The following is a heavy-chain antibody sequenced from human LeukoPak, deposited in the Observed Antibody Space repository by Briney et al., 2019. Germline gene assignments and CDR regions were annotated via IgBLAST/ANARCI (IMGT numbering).Heavy chain of an antibody. CDR1: GSSITSDYS. Sequence: PSETLSLTCGVSGSSITSDYSWGWIRQSPGKGLEWIATIYHSWGTYFNPSLKSRVTISLDASKNQFSLKLTSLTAADTAIYYCARNVTAGFFDYWGQGILVTVSS. CDR3: ARNVTAGFFDY. J-gene: IGHJ4*02. CDR2: IYHSWGT. D-gene: IGHD1-1*01. V-gene: IGHV4-38-2*01.